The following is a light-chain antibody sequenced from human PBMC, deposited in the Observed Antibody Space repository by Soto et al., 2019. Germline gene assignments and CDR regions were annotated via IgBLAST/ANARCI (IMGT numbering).Light chain of an antibody. Sequence: VLTQPPSVSGAPGQRVTISCTGNSSNLGAGYDVHWYRQLPGAAPKLVIFGNRNRPSGVPERFSGSKSGTSASLAITGLQGEDEADYYCQAYDYSLTASVFGGGTKLTVL. V-gene: IGLV1-40*01. CDR2: GNR. CDR3: QAYDYSLTASV. CDR1: SSNLGAGYD. J-gene: IGLJ3*02.